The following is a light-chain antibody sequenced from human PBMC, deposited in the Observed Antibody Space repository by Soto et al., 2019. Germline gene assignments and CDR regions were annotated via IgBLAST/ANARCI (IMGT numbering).Light chain of an antibody. CDR1: SSDVGGYNY. J-gene: IGLJ3*02. CDR3: CSYAGSYTWV. CDR2: DVS. Sequence: QSVLTQPRSVSGSPGQSVTISCTETSSDVGGYNYVSWYQQHPGKAPKVMIYDVSKRPSGVPDRFSGSKSGNTASLTISGIQAEDEADYYCCSYAGSYTWVFGGGTKLTVL. V-gene: IGLV2-11*01.